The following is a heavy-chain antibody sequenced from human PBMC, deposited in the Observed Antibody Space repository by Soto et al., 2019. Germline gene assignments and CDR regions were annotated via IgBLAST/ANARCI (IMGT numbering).Heavy chain of an antibody. CDR1: GGSISSYY. J-gene: IGHJ6*02. CDR3: ARNLLLGIAAADPWGMDV. V-gene: IGHV4-59*01. D-gene: IGHD6-13*01. Sequence: SETLSLTCTVSGGSISSYYWSWIRQPPGKGLEWIGYIYYSGSTNYNPSLKSRVTISVDTSKNQFSLKLSSVTAADTAVYYCARNLLLGIAAADPWGMDVWGQGTTVTSP. CDR2: IYYSGST.